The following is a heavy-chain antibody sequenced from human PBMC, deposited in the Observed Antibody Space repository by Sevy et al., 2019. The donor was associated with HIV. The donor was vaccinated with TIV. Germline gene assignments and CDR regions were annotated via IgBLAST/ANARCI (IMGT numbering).Heavy chain of an antibody. CDR1: GFTFSDYY. V-gene: IGHV3-11*06. D-gene: IGHD1-26*01. CDR2: ISSSSSYT. CDR3: ARALSGGSLRYYFDY. J-gene: IGHJ4*02. Sequence: GGSLRLSCAASGFTFSDYYMSWIRQAPGKGLEWVSYISSSSSYTNYADSVKGRFTISRDNAKNSLYLQMNSLGAEDTAVYYCARALSGGSLRYYFDYWGQGTLVTVSS.